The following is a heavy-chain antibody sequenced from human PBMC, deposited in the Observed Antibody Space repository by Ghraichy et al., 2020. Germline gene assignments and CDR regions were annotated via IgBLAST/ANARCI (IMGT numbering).Heavy chain of an antibody. V-gene: IGHV4-39*01. CDR2: IYYSGST. Sequence: SETLSLTCAVSGGSIRNNFDYWGWIRQPPGKGLEWIGSIYYSGSTHYNPSLRSRVTISVDTSRNQFSLHLNSVNAADTAVYYCARNSSGRDYFDLWGQGTRVTVSS. J-gene: IGHJ4*02. CDR3: ARNSSGRDYFDL. D-gene: IGHD6-19*01. CDR1: GGSIRNNFDY.